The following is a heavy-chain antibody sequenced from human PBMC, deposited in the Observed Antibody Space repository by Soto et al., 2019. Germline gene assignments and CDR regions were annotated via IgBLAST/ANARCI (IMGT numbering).Heavy chain of an antibody. CDR3: ARESGYPLDY. Sequence: ASVKVSCKASGYTFTNYVMHWVRQAPGQRLEWMGSINAGDDNTKYSQKFQGRVTITTDTSASTAHMELSSLRSEDTAVYYCARESGYPLDYWG. J-gene: IGHJ4*01. V-gene: IGHV1-3*01. CDR1: GYTFTNYV. CDR2: INAGDDNT. D-gene: IGHD3-22*01.